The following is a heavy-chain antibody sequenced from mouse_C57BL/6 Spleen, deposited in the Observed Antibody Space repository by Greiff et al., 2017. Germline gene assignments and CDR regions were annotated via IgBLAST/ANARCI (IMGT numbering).Heavy chain of an antibody. CDR2: ISYSGST. Sequence: EVQVVESGPGMVKPSQSLSLTCTVTGYSITSGYDWHWIRHFPGNKLEWMGYISYSGSTNYNPSLKSRISITHDTSKNHFFLKLNSVTTEDTATYYCARGGLRRRYFDVWGTGTTVTVSS. V-gene: IGHV3-1*01. D-gene: IGHD2-4*01. CDR3: ARGGLRRRYFDV. CDR1: GYSITSGYD. J-gene: IGHJ1*03.